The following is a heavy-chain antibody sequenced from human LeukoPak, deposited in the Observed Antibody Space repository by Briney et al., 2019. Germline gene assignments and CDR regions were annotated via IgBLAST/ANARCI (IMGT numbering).Heavy chain of an antibody. Sequence: GGSLRLSCAAFGFIFDDYGMSWVRQAPGKGLEWVSGINWNGGSTGYADSVKGRFTISRDNAKNSLYLQMNSLRAEDTAVYYCAKGRYYPKDFFDYWGQGTLVTVSS. CDR2: INWNGGST. J-gene: IGHJ4*02. V-gene: IGHV3-20*04. CDR3: AKGRYYPKDFFDY. CDR1: GFIFDDYG. D-gene: IGHD3-10*01.